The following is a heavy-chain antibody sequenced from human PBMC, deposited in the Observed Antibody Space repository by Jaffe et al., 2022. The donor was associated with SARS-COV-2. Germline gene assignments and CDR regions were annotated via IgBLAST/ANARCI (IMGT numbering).Heavy chain of an antibody. CDR3: ARGDNRDPRFLEWLPLDP. D-gene: IGHD3-3*01. Sequence: QVQLQESGPGLVKPSETLSLTCTVSGGSISSYYWSWIRQPPGKGLEWIGYIYYSGSTNYNPSLKSRVTISVDTSKNQFSLKLSSVTAADTAVYYCARGDNRDPRFLEWLPLDPWGQGTLVTVSS. CDR1: GGSISSYY. V-gene: IGHV4-59*01. CDR2: IYYSGST. J-gene: IGHJ5*02.